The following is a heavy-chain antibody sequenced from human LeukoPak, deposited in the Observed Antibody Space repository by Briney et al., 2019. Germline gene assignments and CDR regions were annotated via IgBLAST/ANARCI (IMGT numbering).Heavy chain of an antibody. D-gene: IGHD2-21*01. CDR3: ARMFRTYCGGDCHYWYFDL. J-gene: IGHJ2*01. CDR2: IYYSGST. CDR1: GGSISSYY. Sequence: PSETLSLTCSVSGGSISSYYWSWIRQPPGKGLEWIGYIYYSGSTNYNPSLKSRVTISVDTSKNQFSLKLSSVTAADTAVYYCARMFRTYCGGDCHYWYFDLWGRGTLVTVSS. V-gene: IGHV4-59*01.